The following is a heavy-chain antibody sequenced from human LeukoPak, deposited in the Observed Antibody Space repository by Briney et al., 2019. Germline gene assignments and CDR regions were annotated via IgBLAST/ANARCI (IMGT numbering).Heavy chain of an antibody. V-gene: IGHV3-30*02. CDR2: IRYDGSNK. CDR3: ARRWTDY. D-gene: IGHD4-23*01. Sequence: GGSLRLSCAASGFTFSSYGMHWVRPAPGKGLEWVAFIRYDGSNKYYADSVKGRFTISRDNSKNTLYMQMNSLRAEDTAVYYCARRWTDYWGQGTLVTVSS. CDR1: GFTFSSYG. J-gene: IGHJ4*02.